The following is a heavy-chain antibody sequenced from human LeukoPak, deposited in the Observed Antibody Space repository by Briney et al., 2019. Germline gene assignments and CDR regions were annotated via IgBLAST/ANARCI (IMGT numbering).Heavy chain of an antibody. CDR1: GFTVSSNY. V-gene: IGHV3-66*01. Sequence: GGSLRLSCAASGFTVSSNYMSWVRQAPGKGLEWVSVIYSGGSTYYADSVKGRFTISRDNSKNTLYLQMNSLRAEDTAVYYCANKYTGSPVNYWGQGTLVIVSS. CDR2: IYSGGST. D-gene: IGHD1-26*01. CDR3: ANKYTGSPVNY. J-gene: IGHJ4*02.